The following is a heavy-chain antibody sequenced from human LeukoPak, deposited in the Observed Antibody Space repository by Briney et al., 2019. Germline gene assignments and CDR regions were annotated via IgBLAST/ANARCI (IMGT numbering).Heavy chain of an antibody. CDR1: GGTFSSYA. D-gene: IGHD4-11*01. Sequence: ASVKVSCKASGGTFSSYAISWVRQAPGQGLEWMGGIIPIFGTANYAQKFQGRVTITADESTSTAYMELRSLRSDDTAVYYCARVIAGQSDYSDPYDYWGQGTLVTVSS. J-gene: IGHJ4*02. V-gene: IGHV1-69*13. CDR3: ARVIAGQSDYSDPYDY. CDR2: IIPIFGTA.